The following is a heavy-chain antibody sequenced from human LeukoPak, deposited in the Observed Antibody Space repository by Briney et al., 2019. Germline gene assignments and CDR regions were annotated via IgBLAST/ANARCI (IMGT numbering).Heavy chain of an antibody. Sequence: GGSLRLSCAASGFTFSNYAMHWVRQAPGKGLQYVSDISSNGGSTYYADSVKGRFTISRDNSKNTLYLQMGSLRAEDTAVYYCASYLRQQLVLDWFDPWGQGTLVTVSS. CDR3: ASYLRQQLVLDWFDP. J-gene: IGHJ5*02. CDR2: ISSNGGST. V-gene: IGHV3-64*02. CDR1: GFTFSNYA. D-gene: IGHD6-13*01.